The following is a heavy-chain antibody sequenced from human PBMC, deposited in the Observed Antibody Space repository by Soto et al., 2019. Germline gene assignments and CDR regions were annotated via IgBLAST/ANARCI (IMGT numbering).Heavy chain of an antibody. CDR2: IYWNDDE. D-gene: IGHD3-16*01. CDR1: GFSLSTSGVG. V-gene: IGHV2-5*01. CDR3: ARKGGGIYGMDV. J-gene: IGHJ6*02. Sequence: SGPTLVNPTQTLTLTCTFSGFSLSTSGVGVGWIRQPPGKALEWLALIYWNDDERNSPSLKSRLTITKDTSKNQVVLTMTNMDPVDTATYHCARKGGGIYGMDVWGQGTTVTVSS.